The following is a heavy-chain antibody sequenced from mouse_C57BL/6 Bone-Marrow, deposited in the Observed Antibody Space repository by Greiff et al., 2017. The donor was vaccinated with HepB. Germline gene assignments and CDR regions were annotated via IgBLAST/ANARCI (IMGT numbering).Heavy chain of an antibody. V-gene: IGHV6-3*01. D-gene: IGHD3-3*01. CDR2: IRLKSDNYAT. CDR1: GFTFSNYW. J-gene: IGHJ1*03. CDR3: TRRGCYWYFDV. Sequence: EVQGVESGGGLVQPGGSMKLSCVASGFTFSNYWMNWVRQSPEKGLEWVAQIRLKSDNYATHYAESVKGRFTISRDDSKSSVYLQMNNLRAEDTGIYYCTRRGCYWYFDVWGTGTTVTVSS.